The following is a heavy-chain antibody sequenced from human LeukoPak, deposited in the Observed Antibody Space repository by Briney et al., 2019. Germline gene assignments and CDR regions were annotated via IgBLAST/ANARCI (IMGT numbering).Heavy chain of an antibody. D-gene: IGHD5-24*01. Sequence: SETLSLTCAVYGGSFSGYYWSWIRQPPGKGLEWIGEINHSGSTNYNPSLKSRVTISVDTSKNQFSLKLSSVTAADTAVYYCARAQSNQMATKIWGQGTLVTVSS. CDR1: GGSFSGYY. CDR2: INHSGST. CDR3: ARAQSNQMATKI. J-gene: IGHJ4*02. V-gene: IGHV4-34*01.